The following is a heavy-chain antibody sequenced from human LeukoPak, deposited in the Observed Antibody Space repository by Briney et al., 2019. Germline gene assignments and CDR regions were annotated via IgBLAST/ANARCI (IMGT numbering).Heavy chain of an antibody. Sequence: GGSLRLSCAASGFTFSSYWMSWVRQAPGKGLEWVANIKEDGSEKRDVDSVKGRFTISRDNAKSSLYLQMNSLRAEDTAVYYCAELGITMIGGVWGKGTTVTISS. CDR3: AELGITMIGGV. CDR2: IKEDGSEK. V-gene: IGHV3-7*01. CDR1: GFTFSSYW. D-gene: IGHD3-10*02. J-gene: IGHJ6*04.